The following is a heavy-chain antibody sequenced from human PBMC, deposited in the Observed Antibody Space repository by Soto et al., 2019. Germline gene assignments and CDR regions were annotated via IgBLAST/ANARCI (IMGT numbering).Heavy chain of an antibody. CDR3: ASSVSSAHGEFSD. CDR2: IYYSGST. J-gene: IGHJ4*02. CDR1: GGSISSGGYY. D-gene: IGHD3-10*01. Sequence: QVQLQESGPGLVKPSQTLSLTCTVSGGSISSGGYYWSWIRQHPGKGLEWIGYIYYSGSTYYNPSLKSRVTLSVDPSKNQFSLKLSSVTAADTAVYYCASSVSSAHGEFSDWGQGTLVTVSS. V-gene: IGHV4-31*03.